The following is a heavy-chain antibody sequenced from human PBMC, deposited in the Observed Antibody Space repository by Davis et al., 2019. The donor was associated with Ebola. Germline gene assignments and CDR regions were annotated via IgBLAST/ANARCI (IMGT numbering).Heavy chain of an antibody. D-gene: IGHD6-19*01. CDR3: ARENSSGWYGYVDY. CDR2: IYYSGST. J-gene: IGHJ4*02. Sequence: PSETLSLTCTVSGGSVSSGSYYWSWIRQPPGKGLEWIGYIYYSGSTNYNPSLKSRVTISVDTSKNQFSLKLSSVTAADTAVYYCARENSSGWYGYVDYWGQGTLVTVSS. V-gene: IGHV4-61*01. CDR1: GGSVSSGSYY.